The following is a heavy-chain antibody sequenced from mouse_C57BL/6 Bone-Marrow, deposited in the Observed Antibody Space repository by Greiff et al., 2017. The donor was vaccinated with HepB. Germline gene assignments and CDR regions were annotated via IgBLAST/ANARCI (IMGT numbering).Heavy chain of an antibody. Sequence: EVKLMESGAELVRPGASVKLSCTASGFNIKDDYMHWVKQRPEQGLEWIGWIDPENGDTKYASKFQGKATITADTSSNTAYLQLSSLTSEDTAVYYCTTKGFDYWGQGTTLTVSS. CDR2: IDPENGDT. CDR3: TTKGFDY. CDR1: GFNIKDDY. J-gene: IGHJ2*01. V-gene: IGHV14-4*01.